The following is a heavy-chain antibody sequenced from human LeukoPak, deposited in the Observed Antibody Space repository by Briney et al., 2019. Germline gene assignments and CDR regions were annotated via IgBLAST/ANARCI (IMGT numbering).Heavy chain of an antibody. D-gene: IGHD6-6*01. CDR1: GDSVSSNSAA. CDR3: ARTPNRDSSSPLFGMDV. CDR2: TYYRSKWYN. J-gene: IGHJ6*02. V-gene: IGHV6-1*01. Sequence: SQTLSLTCAISGDSVSSNSAAWNWIRQSPSRGLEWLGRTYYRSKWYNDYAVSVKSRITINPDTSKNQFSLQLNSVTPEDTAVYYCARTPNRDSSSPLFGMDVWGQGTTVTVSS.